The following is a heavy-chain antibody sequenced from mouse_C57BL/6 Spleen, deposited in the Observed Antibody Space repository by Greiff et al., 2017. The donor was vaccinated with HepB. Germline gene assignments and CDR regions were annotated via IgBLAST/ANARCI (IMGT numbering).Heavy chain of an antibody. D-gene: IGHD2-2*01. CDR2: INPNNGGT. J-gene: IGHJ4*01. V-gene: IGHV1-22*01. CDR1: GYTFTDYN. CDR3: ARAGYHHYYAMDY. Sequence: EVKLQQSGPELVKPGASVKMSCKASGYTFTDYNMHWVKQSHGKSLEWIGYINPNNGGTSYNQKFKGKATLTVNKSSSTAYMELRSLTSEDSAVYYCARAGYHHYYAMDYWGQGTSVTVSS.